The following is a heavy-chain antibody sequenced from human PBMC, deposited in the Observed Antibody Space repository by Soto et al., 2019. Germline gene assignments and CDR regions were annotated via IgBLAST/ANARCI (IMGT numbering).Heavy chain of an antibody. CDR3: VRRHVSATGIDWFDP. D-gene: IGHD6-13*01. J-gene: IGHJ5*02. Sequence: VASVKVSCKASGYTFTNYGIHSVRQAPGQRLEWMGWLNAANGDTIYSPRFQGRVAITRDTSASTAYMELSSLRSEDTAVYYCVRRHVSATGIDWFDPWGQGTLVTSPQ. CDR1: GYTFTNYG. V-gene: IGHV1-3*01. CDR2: LNAANGDT.